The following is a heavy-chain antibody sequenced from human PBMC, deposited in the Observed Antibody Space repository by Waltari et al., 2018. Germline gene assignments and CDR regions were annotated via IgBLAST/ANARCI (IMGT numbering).Heavy chain of an antibody. D-gene: IGHD5-18*01. CDR3: ARGYNYGFDY. J-gene: IGHJ4*02. V-gene: IGHV2-5*01. CDR2: LSWNDNE. Sequence: QITLKESGPALVGLTQTRTLTCTFSGFSLSTTGVVVGWIRQSPGTPLECLAVLSWNDNECYSPSLKSRLTIAKGTSKNQVVLTMTNMGPVDTATYYCARGYNYGFDYWGQGTQLTVSS. CDR1: GFSLSTTGVV.